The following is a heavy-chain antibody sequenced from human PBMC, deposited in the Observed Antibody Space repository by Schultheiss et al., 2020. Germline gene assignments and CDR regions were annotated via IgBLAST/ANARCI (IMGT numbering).Heavy chain of an antibody. D-gene: IGHD1-26*01. CDR1: GFTFTSYG. CDR2: ISHDGRSE. J-gene: IGHJ4*02. Sequence: GGSLRLSCAASGFTFTSYGAHWVRQAPGKGLEWVAGISHDGRSEFYGDSVKGRFTISRDNSKNTVYLQMNSLRAEDTAVYYCARGLRGHLTRGVFDYWGQGTLVTVSS. CDR3: ARGLRGHLTRGVFDY. V-gene: IGHV3-30*03.